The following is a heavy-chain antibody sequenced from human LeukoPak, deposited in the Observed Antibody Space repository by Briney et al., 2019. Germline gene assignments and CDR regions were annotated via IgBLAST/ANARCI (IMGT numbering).Heavy chain of an antibody. CDR1: GGSFSGYY. V-gene: IGHV4-34*01. CDR3: ARSGGIPNTIDI. D-gene: IGHD3-16*01. CDR2: INHSGST. J-gene: IGHJ3*02. Sequence: SETLSLTCAVYGGSFSGYYWSWIRQPPGKGLEWIGEINHSGSTNYNPSLKSRVTISVDTSKNQFSLKLSSVTAADTAVYYCARSGGIPNTIDIRGQGTMVTVSS.